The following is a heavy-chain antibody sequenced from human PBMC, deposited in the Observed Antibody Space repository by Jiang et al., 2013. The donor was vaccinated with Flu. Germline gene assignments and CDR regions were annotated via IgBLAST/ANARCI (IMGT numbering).Heavy chain of an antibody. Sequence: SGFTFSNYYLHWVRQAPGQGLEWMGVMNPSGDSTTYAQKFQGRVTLTRDPSASTVYMELSSLISEDTAVYYCARDRVVATIIYYYGMDVWGQGTTVTVSS. D-gene: IGHD5-12*01. J-gene: IGHJ6*02. CDR1: GFTFSNYY. V-gene: IGHV1-46*01. CDR3: ARDRVVATIIYYYGMDV. CDR2: MNPSGDST.